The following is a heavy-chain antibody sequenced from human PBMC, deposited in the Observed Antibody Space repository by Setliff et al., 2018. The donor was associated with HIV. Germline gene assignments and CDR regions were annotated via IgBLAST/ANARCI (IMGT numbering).Heavy chain of an antibody. Sequence: ASVKVSCKASGGTFTNYIYSWVRQAPGQGLEWVGGIIPISDMTHYAQHFQGRVTITADTATSTAYMELSSLRPEDTAVYYCASPTAIPHWGQGTLVTVSS. J-gene: IGHJ4*02. CDR2: IIPISDMT. V-gene: IGHV1-69*10. CDR1: GGTFTNYI. D-gene: IGHD2-21*02. CDR3: ASPTAIPH.